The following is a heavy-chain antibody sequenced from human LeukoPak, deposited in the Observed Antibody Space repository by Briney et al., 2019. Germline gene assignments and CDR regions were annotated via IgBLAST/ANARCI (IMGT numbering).Heavy chain of an antibody. V-gene: IGHV3-7*01. CDR1: GFSFSAYW. Sequence: GGSLRLSCAASGFSFSAYWMTWVRQAPGTGLEWVANINPAGSETYYVDPVKGRFSISRDNAKNLVYLQMNSLRAEDTALYYCARDVSGWFDPWGQGTLVTVSS. J-gene: IGHJ5*02. CDR2: INPAGSET. CDR3: ARDVSGWFDP.